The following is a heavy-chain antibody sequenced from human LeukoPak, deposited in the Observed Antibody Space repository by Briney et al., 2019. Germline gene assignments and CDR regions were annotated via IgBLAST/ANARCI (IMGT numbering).Heavy chain of an antibody. D-gene: IGHD4-17*01. Sequence: GSSVKVSCKASGGTFSSYAISWVRQAPGQGLEWMGRIIPILGIANYAQKFQGRVTITADTSASTAYMELSSLRSEDTAVYYCARSGITVTTMDNWWFGDWFDPWGQGTLVTVSS. CDR2: IIPILGIA. CDR1: GGTFSSYA. CDR3: ARSGITVTTMDNWWFGDWFDP. J-gene: IGHJ5*02. V-gene: IGHV1-69*04.